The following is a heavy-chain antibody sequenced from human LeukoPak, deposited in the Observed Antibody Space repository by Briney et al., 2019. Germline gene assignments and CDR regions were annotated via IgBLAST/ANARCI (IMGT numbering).Heavy chain of an antibody. CDR1: GYRFTSYS. J-gene: IGHJ4*02. CDR2: IHPGETDN. Sequence: GESLKISCKGSGYRFTSYSGGGVPQIPGKGLEWMGLIHPGETDNRYSPSFQGQVTISADKSISTAYLQWSSLKASASAMYYCARYFGGSPAIDYWGQGTLVTVSS. V-gene: IGHV5-51*01. D-gene: IGHD2-15*01. CDR3: ARYFGGSPAIDY.